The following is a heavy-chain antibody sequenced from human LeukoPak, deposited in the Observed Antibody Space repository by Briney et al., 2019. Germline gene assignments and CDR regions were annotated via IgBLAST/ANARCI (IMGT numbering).Heavy chain of an antibody. J-gene: IGHJ4*02. D-gene: IGHD1-14*01. CDR3: ARDGREDNRIDY. CDR1: GFTFSSYA. V-gene: IGHV3-23*01. Sequence: EGSLRLSCAASGFTFSSYAMSWVRQAPGKGLEWVSAISGSGGSTYYADSVKGRFTISRDNSKNTLYLQMNSLRAEDTAVYYCARDGREDNRIDYWGQGTLVTVSS. CDR2: ISGSGGST.